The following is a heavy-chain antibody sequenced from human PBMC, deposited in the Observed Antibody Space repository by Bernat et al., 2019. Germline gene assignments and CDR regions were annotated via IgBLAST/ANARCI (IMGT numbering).Heavy chain of an antibody. CDR3: AKDREVPLFDC. D-gene: IGHD2-2*01. CDR2: ISGSGNT. CDR1: GFTFSVSW. J-gene: IGHJ4*02. Sequence: EVQLVESGGGLVQPGGSLRLSCAASGFTFSVSWMSWVRQPPGKGLEWVSFISGSGNTYYSDSVKGRFTISRDNSKNTLFLQINSLRAEDTAVYYCAKDREVPLFDCWGQGTLVTVSS. V-gene: IGHV3-23*04.